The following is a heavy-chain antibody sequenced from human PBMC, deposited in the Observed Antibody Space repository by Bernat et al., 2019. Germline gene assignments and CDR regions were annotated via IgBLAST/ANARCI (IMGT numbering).Heavy chain of an antibody. CDR2: ISYDGNKK. CDR3: ARSPRAIGGASNWFDP. Sequence: QVQLVESGGGVVQPGRSLRLSCAASGFTFSDYAMHWVRQAPGEGLEWVAVISYDGNKKYYADSVKGRFTISRDNSKNMLYLQMSSLRAEDTALFYCARSPRAIGGASNWFDPWGQGTLVTVSS. J-gene: IGHJ5*02. D-gene: IGHD3-16*01. V-gene: IGHV3-30-3*01. CDR1: GFTFSDYA.